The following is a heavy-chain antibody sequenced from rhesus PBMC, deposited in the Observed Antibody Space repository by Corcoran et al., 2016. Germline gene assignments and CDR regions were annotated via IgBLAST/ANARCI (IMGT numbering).Heavy chain of an antibody. D-gene: IGHD2-15*01. CDR1: GGSISSSNW. J-gene: IGHJ6*01. Sequence: QVQLQESGPGLVKPSETLSLTCSVSGGSISSSNWWSWIRQPPGKGLEWIGYISGSSGSTYYNPSLKSRVTISTDTSKNQFSLMLRSVTAADTAVYYCAREPYCSSTYCSSEGDGLDSWGQGVVVTVSS. CDR3: AREPYCSSTYCSSEGDGLDS. V-gene: IGHV4-65*01. CDR2: ISGSSGST.